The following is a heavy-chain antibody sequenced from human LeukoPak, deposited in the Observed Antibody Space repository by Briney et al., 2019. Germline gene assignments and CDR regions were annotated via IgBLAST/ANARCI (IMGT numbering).Heavy chain of an antibody. V-gene: IGHV4-4*02. D-gene: IGHD2-15*01. CDR1: GASISSNNW. CDR3: ARFFYSYFDY. J-gene: IGHJ4*02. Sequence: PSETLSLTCAVSGASISSNNWWWFWVRQPPGKGLEWIGEIYHSGSTNYNPSLKSRVTMSVDKSKNQFSLNLSSVTAADTAVYYCARFFYSYFDYWGQGTLVTVSS. CDR2: IYHSGST.